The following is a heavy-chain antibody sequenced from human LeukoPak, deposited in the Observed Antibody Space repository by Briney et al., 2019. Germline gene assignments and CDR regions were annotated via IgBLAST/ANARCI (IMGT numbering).Heavy chain of an antibody. V-gene: IGHV3-30*18. CDR2: ISYDGSNK. D-gene: IGHD3-16*02. Sequence: GRSLRLSCAASGFTFSSYGMHWVRQAPGKGLEWVAVISYDGSNKYYADSVKGRFTISRDSSKNTLYLQMNSLRAEDTAVYYCAKVSGGVIVRPYYFDYWGQGTLVTVSS. CDR3: AKVSGGVIVRPYYFDY. CDR1: GFTFSSYG. J-gene: IGHJ4*02.